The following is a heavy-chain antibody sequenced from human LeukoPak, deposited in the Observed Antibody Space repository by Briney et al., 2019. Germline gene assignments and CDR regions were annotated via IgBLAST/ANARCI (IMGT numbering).Heavy chain of an antibody. CDR1: GGSFSGYY. V-gene: IGHV4-34*01. D-gene: IGHD4-11*01. J-gene: IGHJ4*02. Sequence: SETLSLTCAVYGGSFSGYYWSWIRQPPGKGLEWIGEINHSGSTNYNPSLKSRVTISVDRSKNQFSLKLSSVTAADTAVYYCASQYSNYPYFDYWGQGTLVTVSS. CDR3: ASQYSNYPYFDY. CDR2: INHSGST.